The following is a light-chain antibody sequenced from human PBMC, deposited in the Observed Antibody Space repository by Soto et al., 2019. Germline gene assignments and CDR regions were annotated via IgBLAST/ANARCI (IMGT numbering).Light chain of an antibody. CDR1: SSDVGGYDY. V-gene: IGLV2-14*01. J-gene: IGLJ2*01. Sequence: QSALTQSASVSGSPGQSITIPCPGTSSDVGGYDYVSWYQQHPGKVPKLIIYEVIKRPSGVSHRFSGSKSGNTASLTISGLQTEDEADYYCSSYTTSSDLVFGGGTQLTGL. CDR3: SSYTTSSDLV. CDR2: EVI.